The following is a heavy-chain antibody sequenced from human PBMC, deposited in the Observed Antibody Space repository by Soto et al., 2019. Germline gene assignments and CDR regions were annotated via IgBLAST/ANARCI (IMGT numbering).Heavy chain of an antibody. J-gene: IGHJ4*02. CDR3: ARDLVYSSSSTGGSHY. V-gene: IGHV1-69*13. CDR1: GGTFSSYA. CDR2: IIPIFGTA. D-gene: IGHD6-6*01. Sequence: SVKVSCKASGGTFSSYAISWVRKAPGQGLEWMGGIIPIFGTANYAQKFQGRVTITADESTSTAYMELSSLRSEDTAVYYCARDLVYSSSSTGGSHYWGQGTLVTVSS.